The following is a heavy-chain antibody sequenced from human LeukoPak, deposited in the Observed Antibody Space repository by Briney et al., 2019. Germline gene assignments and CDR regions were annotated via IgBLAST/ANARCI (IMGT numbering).Heavy chain of an antibody. D-gene: IGHD5-12*01. CDR2: VNLSGGST. CDR3: AKDSGYGGGFDY. Sequence: ASVKVSCKASGYSFTGYYMQWVRQAPGQGLEWMGIVNLSGGSTSYAQKFQGRVTMTRDMSTSTVYMELSSLRSEDTAVYYCAKDSGYGGGFDYWGQGTLVTVSS. V-gene: IGHV1-46*01. J-gene: IGHJ4*02. CDR1: GYSFTGYY.